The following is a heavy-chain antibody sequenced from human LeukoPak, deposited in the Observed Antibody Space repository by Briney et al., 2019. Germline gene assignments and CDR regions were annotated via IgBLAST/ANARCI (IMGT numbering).Heavy chain of an antibody. CDR3: ARVDL. V-gene: IGHV3-53*01. Sequence: GGSLRLSCAASGFTVSSDYMSWVRQAPGKGLEWVSVIYSGGSTDYAGSVRGRFTISRDNAKNSLYLQMNSLRAEDTAVYYCARVDLWGQGTLVTVSS. CDR1: GFTVSSDY. J-gene: IGHJ5*02. CDR2: IYSGGST.